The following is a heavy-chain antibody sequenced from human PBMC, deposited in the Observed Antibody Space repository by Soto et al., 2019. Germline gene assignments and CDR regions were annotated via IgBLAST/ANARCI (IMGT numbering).Heavy chain of an antibody. CDR2: FDPEDGET. CDR1: GYTLTELS. Sequence: ASVKVSCKVSGYTLTELSMHWVRQAPGKGLEWMGGFDPEDGETIYAQELQGRVTMTEDTSTDTAYMELRSLRSDDTAVYYCARRAARPAEYFQHWGQGTLVTVSS. CDR3: ARRAARPAEYFQH. V-gene: IGHV1-24*01. D-gene: IGHD6-6*01. J-gene: IGHJ1*01.